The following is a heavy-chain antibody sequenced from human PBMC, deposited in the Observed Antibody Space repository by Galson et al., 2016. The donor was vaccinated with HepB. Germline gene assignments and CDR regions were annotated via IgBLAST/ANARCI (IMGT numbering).Heavy chain of an antibody. Sequence: QSGAEVKKPGESLKISCKGSGYSFTSYWIGWVRQMPGKGLEWMGIIYTGDSDIRYSPSFQGQVAISVDTSITTAYLRWRSLKASDTAIYYGARRPNTQYDFDYWGQGTLVTVSS. V-gene: IGHV5-51*01. D-gene: IGHD2-2*02. J-gene: IGHJ4*02. CDR2: IYTGDSDI. CDR1: GYSFTSYW. CDR3: ARRPNTQYDFDY.